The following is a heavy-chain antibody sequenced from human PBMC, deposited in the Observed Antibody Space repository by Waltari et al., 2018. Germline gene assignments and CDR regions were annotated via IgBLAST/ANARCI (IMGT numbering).Heavy chain of an antibody. CDR2: INPNSGAT. CDR3: ARVLSTVQLGIFAY. J-gene: IGHJ4*02. Sequence: QVQMVQSGAEVKKPGASVKVSCKASGYSFPAYYLHWVRQAPGQGLEWMGRINPNSGATTYAQMFQGRVTMTRDTSISTAYMEVTGLRSDDTAVYYCARVLSTVQLGIFAYWGQETVVTVSS. CDR1: GYSFPAYY. D-gene: IGHD7-27*01. V-gene: IGHV1-2*06.